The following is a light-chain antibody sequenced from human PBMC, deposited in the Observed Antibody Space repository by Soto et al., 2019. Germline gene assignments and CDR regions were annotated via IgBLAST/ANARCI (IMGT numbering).Light chain of an antibody. CDR1: QSVTNS. CDR2: DAS. Sequence: EIVLTQSPATLSLSPGERATLSCRASQSVTNSLAWYQQKPGQAPRLLVYDASNRATGIPTRFSGSGSGTDFTLTISNLEPEDFDVYYCQQHISWRLNFGGGTKADI. CDR3: QQHISWRLN. V-gene: IGKV3-11*01. J-gene: IGKJ4*01.